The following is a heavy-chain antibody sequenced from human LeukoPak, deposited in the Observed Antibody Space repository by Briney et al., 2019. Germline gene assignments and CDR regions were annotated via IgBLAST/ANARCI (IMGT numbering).Heavy chain of an antibody. CDR1: GFTFSSYS. J-gene: IGHJ4*02. CDR2: ISSSSSYI. Sequence: PGGSLRLSCAASGFTFSSYSMNWVRQAPGKGLEWVSSISSSSSYIYYADSVKGRFTISRDNAKNSLYLQMNSLRAEDTAVYYCARDRRGYSGYDRRAYYFDYWGQGTLVTVSS. V-gene: IGHV3-21*01. CDR3: ARDRRGYSGYDRRAYYFDY. D-gene: IGHD5-12*01.